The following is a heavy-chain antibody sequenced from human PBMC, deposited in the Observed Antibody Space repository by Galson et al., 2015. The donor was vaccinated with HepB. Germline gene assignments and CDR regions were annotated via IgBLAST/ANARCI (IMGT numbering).Heavy chain of an antibody. CDR3: TTDVYYSTYWSWLDP. D-gene: IGHD2-8*02. J-gene: IGHJ5*02. CDR1: GFPFNNAW. V-gene: IGHV3-15*01. Sequence: SLRLSCAASGFPFNNAWMTWVRQAPGTGLEWVGRIKSNTDGETTDYAAPVKGRFTISRDDSKNRPYLQMNSLKTEDTAVYYCTTDVYYSTYWSWLDPWGQGTPVTVSS. CDR2: IKSNTDGETT.